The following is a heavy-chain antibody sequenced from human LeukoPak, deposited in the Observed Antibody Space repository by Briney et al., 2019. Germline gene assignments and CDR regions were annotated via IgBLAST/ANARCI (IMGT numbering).Heavy chain of an antibody. V-gene: IGHV3-74*01. Sequence: GGTLRLSCAASGFTLSPYWMHWVRQAPGKGLVWVSRINSDGSSTTYADSVKGRFTISRDNTKNTLYLQMNILRAEDTAVYYCTRARCSRTSCNTESDYWGQGTLVTVSS. CDR1: GFTLSPYW. J-gene: IGHJ4*02. D-gene: IGHD2-2*01. CDR3: TRARCSRTSCNTESDY. CDR2: INSDGSST.